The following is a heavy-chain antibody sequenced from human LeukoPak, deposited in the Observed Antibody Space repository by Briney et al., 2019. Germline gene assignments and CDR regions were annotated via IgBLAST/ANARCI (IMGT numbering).Heavy chain of an antibody. V-gene: IGHV3-74*03. CDR3: ASVHGSGSASRY. Sequence: GGSLRLSCAASGFTFSSYWMHWVRQAPGTGLVWVARINSDGSSTTYADSVKGRFTISRDNAKNTLYLQMNSLRAEDTAVYYCASVHGSGSASRYWGQGTLVTVSS. CDR1: GFTFSSYW. CDR2: INSDGSST. D-gene: IGHD3-10*01. J-gene: IGHJ4*02.